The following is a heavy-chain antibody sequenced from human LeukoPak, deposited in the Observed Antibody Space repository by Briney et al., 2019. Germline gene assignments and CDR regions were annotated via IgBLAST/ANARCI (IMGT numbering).Heavy chain of an antibody. V-gene: IGHV4-39*01. CDR3: ASINYETFDY. CDR2: IYYSGST. D-gene: IGHD3-3*01. J-gene: IGHJ4*02. Sequence: KPSETLSLTCTVSGGSITSSSYYWGWIRQPPGKGLEWIGSIYYSGSTYYNPSLKSRVTISVDTSKNQFSLKLSSVSAADTAVYYCASINYETFDYWGQGTLVTVSS. CDR1: GGSITSSSYY.